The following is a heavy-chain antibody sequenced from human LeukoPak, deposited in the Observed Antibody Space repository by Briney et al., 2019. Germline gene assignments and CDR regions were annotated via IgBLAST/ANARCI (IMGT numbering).Heavy chain of an antibody. CDR3: ASSSGYYGY. V-gene: IGHV4-59*07. Sequence: SHTLSLPHTVSGRPISSYYWSWMRQPPPKGLEWIGYNYYSGSTNYNPSLKSRVTISVDTSKNQFSLKLSSVTAADAAVYYCASSSGYYGYWGQGTLVTGSS. CDR1: GRPISSYY. D-gene: IGHD3-22*01. CDR2: NYYSGST. J-gene: IGHJ4*02.